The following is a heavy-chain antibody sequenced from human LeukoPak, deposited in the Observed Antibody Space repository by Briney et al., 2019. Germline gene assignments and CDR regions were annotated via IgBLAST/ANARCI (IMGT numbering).Heavy chain of an antibody. CDR3: ARDQLLSSSWYDY. CDR1: GFTFSNYW. Sequence: GGSLRLSCAASGFTFSNYWLHWVRQAPGKGLVWVSRINSDGSDTTYADSVKGRFTISRDNAKNTLYLQMNSLRAEDTAVYYCARDQLLSSSWYDYWGQGTLVTVSS. D-gene: IGHD6-13*01. J-gene: IGHJ4*02. CDR2: INSDGSDT. V-gene: IGHV3-74*01.